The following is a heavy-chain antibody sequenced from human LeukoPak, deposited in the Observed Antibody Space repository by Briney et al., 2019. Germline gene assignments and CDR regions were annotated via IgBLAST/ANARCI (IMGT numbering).Heavy chain of an antibody. D-gene: IGHD3-22*01. V-gene: IGHV5-51*01. J-gene: IGHJ1*01. CDR2: IYPGDSDT. CDR1: GYSFTSYR. Sequence: GESLKISCKGSGYSFTSYRIGWVRQMPGKGLEWMGIIYPGDSDTRYSPSFQGQVTISADKSISTAYLQWSSLKASDTAMYYCARSFHYYDSSGYYPEYFQHWGQGTLVTVSS. CDR3: ARSFHYYDSSGYYPEYFQH.